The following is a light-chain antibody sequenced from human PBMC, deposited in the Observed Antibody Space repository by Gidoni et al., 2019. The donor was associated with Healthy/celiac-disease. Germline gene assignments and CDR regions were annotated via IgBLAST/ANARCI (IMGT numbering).Light chain of an antibody. Sequence: EIVMTQSPATLSVSPGERATLSCRASQSVSSNLAWYQQTPGQAPRLLIYGASTRATGIPARFSGSGSGTEFTLTISSLQSEDFAVCYCQQYNNWPPGTFGQGTKVEIK. CDR3: QQYNNWPPGT. CDR2: GAS. CDR1: QSVSSN. J-gene: IGKJ1*01. V-gene: IGKV3-15*01.